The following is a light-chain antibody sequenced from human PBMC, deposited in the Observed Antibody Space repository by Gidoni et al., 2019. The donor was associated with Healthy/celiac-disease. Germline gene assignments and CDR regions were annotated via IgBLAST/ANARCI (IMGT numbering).Light chain of an antibody. J-gene: IGLJ2*01. CDR1: SSNIGAGYD. CDR2: GNS. CDR3: QSYDSSLSGGV. Sequence: QSVLTQPPSESGAPGQSVTISCTGSSSNIGAGYDVHWYQQLPGTAPKLLIYGNSNRPSGVPDRFSGSKSGTSASLAITGLQAEDEADYYCQSYDSSLSGGVFGGGTKLTVL. V-gene: IGLV1-40*01.